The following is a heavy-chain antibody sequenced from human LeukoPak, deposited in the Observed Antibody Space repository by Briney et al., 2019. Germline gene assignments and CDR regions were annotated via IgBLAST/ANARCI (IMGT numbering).Heavy chain of an antibody. CDR2: IIPIFGTS. J-gene: IGHJ6*03. D-gene: IGHD3-10*01. Sequence: AASVKVSCKASGYTFTSYGMNWVRQAPGQGLEWMGGIIPIFGTSNYAQKFQGRVRITADKSMTTAYMELTSLRSEDTAVYYCARPRFPYYRLSGADYYYMDVWGKGTTVTVSS. CDR1: GYTFTSYG. V-gene: IGHV1-69*06. CDR3: ARPRFPYYRLSGADYYYMDV.